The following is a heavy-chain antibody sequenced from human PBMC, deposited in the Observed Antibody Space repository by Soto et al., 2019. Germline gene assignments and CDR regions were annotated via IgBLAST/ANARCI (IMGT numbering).Heavy chain of an antibody. CDR1: GGSISSGCYY. V-gene: IGHV4-31*03. J-gene: IGHJ5*02. CDR3: ARSVFP. Sequence: SETLSLTCTVSGGSISSGCYYWNWIRQHPGKGLEWIGYIYYIGSTYYNPSLKSRVTISLDTSKNQFSLRLSSVTAADTAVYYCARSVFPWGQGTLVTVSS. CDR2: IYYIGST.